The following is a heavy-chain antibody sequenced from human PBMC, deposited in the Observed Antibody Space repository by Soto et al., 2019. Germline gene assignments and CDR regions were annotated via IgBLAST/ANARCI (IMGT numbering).Heavy chain of an antibody. Sequence: QVQLQESDPGLVKPSGTLSLTCVVSGGSISNTNWWTWVRQPPGEGLEWIGEISNSGTTNYNSSLKTRVTISLDKSKNQLSLKLTSVTAADTAVYYCARGPRAWGQGTLVTVSS. J-gene: IGHJ5*02. CDR3: ARGPRA. V-gene: IGHV4-4*02. CDR2: ISNSGTT. CDR1: GGSISNTNW.